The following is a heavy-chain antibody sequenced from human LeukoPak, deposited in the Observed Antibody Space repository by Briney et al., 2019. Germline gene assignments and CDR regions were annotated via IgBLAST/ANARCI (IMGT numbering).Heavy chain of an antibody. V-gene: IGHV4-39*01. D-gene: IGHD6-13*01. CDR3: ARHVQQLDAFDI. CDR1: GGSISSSSSY. CDR2: IYYSGST. J-gene: IGHJ3*02. Sequence: SETLSLTCTVSGGSISSSSSYWGWIRQPPGKGLEWIGSIYYSGSTYYNPSLKSRVTISVDTSKNQFSLKLSSVTAADTAVYYCARHVQQLDAFDIWGQGTMVTVSS.